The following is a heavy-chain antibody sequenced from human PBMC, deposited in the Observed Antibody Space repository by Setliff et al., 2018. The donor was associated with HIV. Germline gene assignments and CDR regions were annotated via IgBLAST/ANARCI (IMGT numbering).Heavy chain of an antibody. CDR2: TIPLFGTT. CDR1: GYTFTRYG. D-gene: IGHD3-10*01. V-gene: IGHV1-69*13. Sequence: SVKVSCKASGYTFTRYGISWVRQAPGQGLEWVGGTIPLFGTTNYAQKFQGRVTITADESTNTAHMELNSLRSIDTAMYYCATVFYYNSESYSLDYWGQGMLVTVSS. CDR3: ATVFYYNSESYSLDY. J-gene: IGHJ4*02.